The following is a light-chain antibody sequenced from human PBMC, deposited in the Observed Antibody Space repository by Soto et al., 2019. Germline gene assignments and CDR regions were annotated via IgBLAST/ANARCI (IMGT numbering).Light chain of an antibody. V-gene: IGKV3-11*01. CDR2: DAS. CDR3: QQRRDRPLT. CDR1: QSVSSY. J-gene: IGKJ4*01. Sequence: EIVLTQSPATLSLSPGERATLSCRASQSVSSYLAWYQQKPGQAPRLLISDASNRATGIPARFSGSGSGTDFTLTVSSLEPEDFAVYYCQQRRDRPLTFGGGTKVEI.